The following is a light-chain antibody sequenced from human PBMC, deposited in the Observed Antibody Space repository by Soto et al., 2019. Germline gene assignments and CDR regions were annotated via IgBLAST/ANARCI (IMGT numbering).Light chain of an antibody. CDR1: QTVRNTY. V-gene: IGKV3-20*01. J-gene: IGKJ4*01. CDR2: DAS. CDR3: QHFSSYAFT. Sequence: EFVLTQSPGTLSLSPGERATLSCRASQTVRNTYLAWYQQKPGQAPRLLIYDASSRATGIPDRFSGGGSGAVFTLTISRLEPEDFAVYYCQHFSSYAFTFGGGTKVEIK.